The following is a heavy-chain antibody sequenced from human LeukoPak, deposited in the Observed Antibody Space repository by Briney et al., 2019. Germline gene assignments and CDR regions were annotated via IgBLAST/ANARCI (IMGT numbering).Heavy chain of an antibody. D-gene: IGHD6-6*01. V-gene: IGHV4-30-4*08. CDR3: ARESREVAARLFDY. CDR1: GGSISSGDYY. J-gene: IGHJ4*02. Sequence: SQTLSLTCTVSGGSISSGDYYWSWIRQPPGKGLEWIGYIYYSGSTYYNPSLKSRVTISVDTSKNQFSLKLSSVTAADTAVYYCARESREVAARLFDYWGQGTLVTVSS. CDR2: IYYSGST.